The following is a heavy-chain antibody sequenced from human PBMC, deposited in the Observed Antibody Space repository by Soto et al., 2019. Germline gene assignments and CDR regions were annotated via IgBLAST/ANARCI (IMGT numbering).Heavy chain of an antibody. J-gene: IGHJ6*02. CDR3: ARDLSGSSSWYLGYYYGMVV. V-gene: IGHV3-21*01. CDR2: ISSSSSYI. D-gene: IGHD6-13*01. CDR1: GFTFSSYS. Sequence: GGSLRLSCAASGFTFSSYSMNWVRQAPGKGLEWVSSISSSSSYIYYADSVKGRFTISRDNAKNSLYLQMNSLRAEDTAVYYSARDLSGSSSWYLGYYYGMVVWGQGTTVTVSS.